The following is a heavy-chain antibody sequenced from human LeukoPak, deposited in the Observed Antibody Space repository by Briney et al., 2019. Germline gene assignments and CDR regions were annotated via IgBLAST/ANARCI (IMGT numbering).Heavy chain of an antibody. D-gene: IGHD3-22*01. J-gene: IGHJ4*02. CDR3: ARDHYTTYYYDSRGYRDY. V-gene: IGHV1-18*01. Sequence: ASVKVSCKASGYTFTSYGISWVRQAPGQGLEWMGWISAYNGNTNYAQKLQGRVTMTTDTSTSTAYMELRSLRSDDTAVYYCARDHYTTYYYDSRGYRDYWGQGTLVTVSS. CDR1: GYTFTSYG. CDR2: ISAYNGNT.